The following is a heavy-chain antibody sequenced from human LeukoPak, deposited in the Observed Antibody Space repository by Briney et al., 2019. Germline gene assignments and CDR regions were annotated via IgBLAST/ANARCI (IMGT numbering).Heavy chain of an antibody. V-gene: IGHV3-23*01. J-gene: IGHJ6*04. D-gene: IGHD3-22*01. CDR1: GFTFSSYS. CDR3: AKDPTYYYDSSGPGSDV. Sequence: PGGSLRLSCAASGFTFSSYSMNWVRQAPGKGLEWVSAIRGSGGSTYYADSVKGRFTISRDNSKNTLYLQMNSLRAEDTAVYYCAKDPTYYYDSSGPGSDVWGKGTTVTVSS. CDR2: IRGSGGST.